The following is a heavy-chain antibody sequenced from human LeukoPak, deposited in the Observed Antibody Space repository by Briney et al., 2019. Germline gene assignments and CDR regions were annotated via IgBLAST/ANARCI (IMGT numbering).Heavy chain of an antibody. CDR1: GFTFSSYA. CDR2: ISYDGSNK. V-gene: IGHV3-30*04. CDR3: ARDTWIQLWHYVFDY. J-gene: IGHJ4*02. D-gene: IGHD5-18*01. Sequence: GGSLRLSCTASGFTFSSYAIHWVRQAPGKGLEWVAVISYDGSNKYFADSVKGRFTLSRDNSKNTLSLQMNSLRAEDTALYYCARDTWIQLWHYVFDYWGQGTLVTVSS.